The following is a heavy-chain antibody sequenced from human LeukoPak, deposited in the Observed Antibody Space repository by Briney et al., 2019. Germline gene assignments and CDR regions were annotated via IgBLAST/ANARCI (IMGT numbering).Heavy chain of an antibody. D-gene: IGHD2-2*01. CDR2: ISGSGGST. Sequence: GGSLRLSCAASGFTFSSYAMSWVRQAPGKGLEGVSAISGSGGSTYYADSVKGRFTISRDNSKNTLYLQMNSLRAEDTAVYYCAKAKIYRYCSSTSCYGGVDYWGQGTLVTVSS. CDR3: AKAKIYRYCSSTSCYGGVDY. V-gene: IGHV3-23*01. CDR1: GFTFSSYA. J-gene: IGHJ4*02.